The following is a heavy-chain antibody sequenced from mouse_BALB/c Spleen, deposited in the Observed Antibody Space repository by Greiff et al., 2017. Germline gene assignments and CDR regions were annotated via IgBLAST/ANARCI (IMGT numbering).Heavy chain of an antibody. CDR2: IDPANGNT. CDR1: GFNIKDTY. D-gene: IGHD1-1*01. Sequence: VQLKESGAELVKPGASVKLSCTASGFNIKDTYMHWVKQRPEQGLEWIGRIDPANGNTKYDPKFQGKATITADTSSNTAYLQLSSLTSEDTAVYYCARQGYYGSSPWFAYWGQGTLVTVSA. J-gene: IGHJ3*01. CDR3: ARQGYYGSSPWFAY. V-gene: IGHV14-3*02.